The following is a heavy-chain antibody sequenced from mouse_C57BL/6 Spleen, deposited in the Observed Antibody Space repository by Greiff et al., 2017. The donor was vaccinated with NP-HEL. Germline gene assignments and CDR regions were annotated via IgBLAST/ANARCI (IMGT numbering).Heavy chain of an antibody. V-gene: IGHV5-4*01. J-gene: IGHJ2*01. CDR3: ARDRDTTCYFDY. CDR1: GFTFSSYA. Sequence: EVKLMESGGGLVKPGGSLKLSCAASGFTFSSYAMSWVRQTPEKRLEWVATISDGGSYTYYPDNVKGRFTISRDNAKNNLYLQMSHLKSEDTAMYYCARDRDTTCYFDYWGQGTTLTVSS. D-gene: IGHD1-1*01. CDR2: ISDGGSYT.